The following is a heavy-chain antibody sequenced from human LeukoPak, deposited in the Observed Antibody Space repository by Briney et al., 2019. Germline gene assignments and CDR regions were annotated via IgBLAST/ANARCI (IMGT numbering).Heavy chain of an antibody. V-gene: IGHV3-74*01. CDR2: SDGGGSST. J-gene: IGHJ3*01. Sequence: GGSLRLSCAASGFTFSNYWMHWVRQVPGKGLVWVSRSDGGGSSTSYADSVKGRFSISRDNAKSILYLQMNSLRAEDTAVYYCAREYSYGYGTSRAFDLWGQGTLVTVSS. CDR3: AREYSYGYGTSRAFDL. CDR1: GFTFSNYW. D-gene: IGHD5-18*01.